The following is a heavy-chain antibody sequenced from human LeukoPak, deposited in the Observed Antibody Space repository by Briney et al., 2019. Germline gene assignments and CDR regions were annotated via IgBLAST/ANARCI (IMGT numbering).Heavy chain of an antibody. J-gene: IGHJ5*02. CDR1: GFTVSNDY. CDR2: IYGDGTT. CDR3: ARDRAGAQSWVALDP. V-gene: IGHV3-66*02. Sequence: RGSLRLSCAASGFTVSNDYMAWVRQAPGGGLEWVSLIYGDGTTFYTDSVKGRFTISRDNFKNTLYLQMSSLRPEDTALYYCARDRAGAQSWVALDPWGQGTLVTVSS. D-gene: IGHD3-10*01.